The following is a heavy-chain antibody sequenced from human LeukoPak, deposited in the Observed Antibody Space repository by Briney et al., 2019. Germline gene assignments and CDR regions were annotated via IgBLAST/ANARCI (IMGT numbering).Heavy chain of an antibody. CDR2: INYSGYT. CDR1: GGSISTYY. CDR3: AREDSSFEY. Sequence: NPSETLSLTCTVSGGSISTYYWSWIRQPPGKGLEWFGYINYSGYTDYNPSLKSRVTISVDTSKNQFSLKMRSVTAADTAVYYCAREDSSFEYWGQGILVTVSS. J-gene: IGHJ4*02. D-gene: IGHD6-13*01. V-gene: IGHV4-59*01.